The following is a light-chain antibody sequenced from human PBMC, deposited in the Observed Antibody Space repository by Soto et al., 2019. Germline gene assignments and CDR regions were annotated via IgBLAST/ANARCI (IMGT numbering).Light chain of an antibody. CDR2: GAS. CDR3: QQFNNWRTT. CDR1: QSVSSN. V-gene: IGKV3-15*01. J-gene: IGKJ5*01. Sequence: EIVMTQSPATLSVSPGERATLSCRASQSVSSNLAWYQQKPGQAPRLLIYGASTRATGIPARFSGSGSGTEFTLTISSLQSVDFAVYYCQQFNNWRTTFGQGTRLEIK.